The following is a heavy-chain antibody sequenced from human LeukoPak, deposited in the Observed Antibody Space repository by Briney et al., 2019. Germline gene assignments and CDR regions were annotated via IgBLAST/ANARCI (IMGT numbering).Heavy chain of an antibody. CDR3: ASLFSWHY. CDR2: ISSSSSTI. V-gene: IGHV3-48*01. CDR1: GFTFSSYS. J-gene: IGHJ4*02. Sequence: GGSLRLSCAASGFTFSSYSMNWVRQAPGKGLEWLSYISSSSSTIYYADSVKGRFTISRGNAKNSLYLQMNSLRAEDTAVYYCASLFSWHYWGQGTLVTVSS.